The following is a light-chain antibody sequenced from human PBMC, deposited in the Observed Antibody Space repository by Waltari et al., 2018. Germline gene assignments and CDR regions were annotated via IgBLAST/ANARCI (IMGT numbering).Light chain of an antibody. V-gene: IGLV2-23*02. CDR3: CSYAGSSTLV. CDR1: SSDVVGYNY. CDR2: DVS. J-gene: IGLJ2*01. Sequence: QSALTQPASVSGSPGQSITISCTGTSSDVVGYNYVSWYQQHPGKAPKLIIYDVSKRPSGVSNRFSGSKSGNTASLTISGLQAEDEADYYCCSYAGSSTLVFGGGTKLTVL.